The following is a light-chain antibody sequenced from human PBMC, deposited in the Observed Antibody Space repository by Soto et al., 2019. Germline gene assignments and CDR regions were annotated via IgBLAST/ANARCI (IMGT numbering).Light chain of an antibody. Sequence: DLQMTQSPSSVSASVGDRVTITCRASHDVSSWLAWYQQKPGKAPKLLIYAASSLEGGVPSRFSGSGSGTDFSLTISRLQPEDSATYYCQHAQIFPLTFGGGTKVEIK. CDR3: QHAQIFPLT. CDR2: AAS. CDR1: HDVSSW. V-gene: IGKV1-12*01. J-gene: IGKJ4*01.